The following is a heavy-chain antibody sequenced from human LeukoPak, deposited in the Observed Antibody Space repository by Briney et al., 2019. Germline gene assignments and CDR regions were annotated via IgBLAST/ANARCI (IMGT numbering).Heavy chain of an antibody. CDR2: INPNSGGT. CDR3: ARDGVSYYDSSGYSNWFDP. J-gene: IGHJ5*02. V-gene: IGHV1-2*02. Sequence: ASVKVSCKASGYTFTGYYMYWVRQAPGQGLEWMGWINPNSGGTKYAQKFQGRVTMTGDTSTSTAYMELSRLRSDDTAVYYCARDGVSYYDSSGYSNWFDPWGRGTLVTVSS. CDR1: GYTFTGYY. D-gene: IGHD3-22*01.